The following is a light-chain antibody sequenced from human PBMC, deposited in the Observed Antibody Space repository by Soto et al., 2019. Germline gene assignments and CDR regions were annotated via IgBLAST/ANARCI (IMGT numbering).Light chain of an antibody. CDR3: CSYAGISTFVV. Sequence: QSALTQPASVSGSGGQSITISCTGTSSDVGTYNLVSWYQQHPGKAPKLMIYEGSKRPSGVSNRFSGSKSGNTASLTISGLQAEDEADYYCCSYAGISTFVVFGGGTKLTVL. J-gene: IGLJ2*01. CDR1: SSDVGTYNL. V-gene: IGLV2-23*03. CDR2: EGS.